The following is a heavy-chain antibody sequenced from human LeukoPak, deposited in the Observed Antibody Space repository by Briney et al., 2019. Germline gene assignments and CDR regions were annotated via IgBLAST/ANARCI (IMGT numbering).Heavy chain of an antibody. CDR2: ISANNGNT. D-gene: IGHD3-10*01. CDR1: GYTFTSYG. CDR3: ARATYYYGSGSYKDPADYLQH. Sequence: GASVKVSCKASGYTFTSYGISWVRQAPGQGLEWMGWISANNGNTNYAQKLQGRVTMTTDTSTSTAYMELRLLRSDDTAIYYCARATYYYGSGSYKDPADYLQHWGQGTLVTVSS. V-gene: IGHV1-18*01. J-gene: IGHJ1*01.